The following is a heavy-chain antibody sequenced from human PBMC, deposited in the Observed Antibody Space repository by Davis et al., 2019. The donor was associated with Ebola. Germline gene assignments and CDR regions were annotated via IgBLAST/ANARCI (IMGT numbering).Heavy chain of an antibody. J-gene: IGHJ6*04. V-gene: IGHV1-18*01. CDR1: GYTFTSYG. D-gene: IGHD3-22*01. Sequence: ASVKVSCKASGYTFTSYGISWVRQAPGQGLERTGCISAHHGNTTYAQKLPGRVTMTTDTSTSTAYMELRSLRSDDTAVYYCARVEDSSGYLHYYYYDMDVWGKGTTVTVSS. CDR2: ISAHHGNT. CDR3: ARVEDSSGYLHYYYYDMDV.